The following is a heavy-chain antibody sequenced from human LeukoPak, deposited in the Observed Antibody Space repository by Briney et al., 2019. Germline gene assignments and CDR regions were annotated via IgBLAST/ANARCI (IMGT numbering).Heavy chain of an antibody. D-gene: IGHD2/OR15-2a*01. V-gene: IGHV3-30*18. CDR3: AKPYPLDSTPTTWFDP. J-gene: IGHJ5*02. CDR2: ISYDGSYK. Sequence: GGSLRLSCAASGFTFNNYYMHWVRQAPGKGLEWVAGISYDGSYKYYGDSVKGRFTISRDNSKNTLYLQMNSLRAEDTAVYYCAKPYPLDSTPTTWFDPWGQGTLVTVSS. CDR1: GFTFNNYY.